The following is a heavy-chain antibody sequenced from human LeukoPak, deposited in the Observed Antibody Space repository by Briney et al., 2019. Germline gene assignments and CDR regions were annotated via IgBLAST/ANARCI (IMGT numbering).Heavy chain of an antibody. CDR1: GFTFSSHD. J-gene: IGHJ4*02. Sequence: GGSLRLSRVGSGFTFSSHDMIWVRQAPGKGLEWVSDIGGRDTRINYADSVKGRFTISRDNSKNTVYLQMSSLRVEDTAIYYCAREGQYCSSSACQFDYWGQGTLVTVSS. D-gene: IGHD2-2*01. CDR3: AREGQYCSSSACQFDY. CDR2: IGGRDTRI. V-gene: IGHV3-23*01.